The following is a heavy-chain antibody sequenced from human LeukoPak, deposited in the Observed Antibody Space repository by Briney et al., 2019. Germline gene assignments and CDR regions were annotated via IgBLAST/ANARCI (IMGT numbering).Heavy chain of an antibody. CDR2: IWYDGSNK. D-gene: IGHD6-13*01. CDR1: GFTFSSYG. V-gene: IGHV3-33*01. J-gene: IGHJ4*02. Sequence: PGGSLRLSCAASGFTFSSYGMHWVRQAPGKGLEWVAVIWYDGSNKYYADSVKGRFTISRDNSKNTLYLQMNSLRAEDTAVYYCARDGRQPNYFDYWGQGTLVTVSS. CDR3: ARDGRQPNYFDY.